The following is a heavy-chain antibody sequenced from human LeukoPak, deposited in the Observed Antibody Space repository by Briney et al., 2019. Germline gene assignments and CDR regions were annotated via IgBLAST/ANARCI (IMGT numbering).Heavy chain of an antibody. CDR3: AKNYDSSVYYSEGFDY. J-gene: IGHJ4*02. CDR2: ISGGGSAT. V-gene: IGHV3-23*01. CDR1: GFTFNNFA. D-gene: IGHD3-22*01. Sequence: PGGSLRLSCAASGFTFNNFAMNWVRQAPGQGREWVSAISGGGSATYYADSVKGRFTISRDNSKNTLYLQMNSLRAEDTAVYYCAKNYDSSVYYSEGFDYWGQGTLVTVSS.